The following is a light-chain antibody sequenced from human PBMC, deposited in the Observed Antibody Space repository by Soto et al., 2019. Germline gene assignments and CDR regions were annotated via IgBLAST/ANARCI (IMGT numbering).Light chain of an antibody. V-gene: IGKV3-15*01. Sequence: VMTQSAESLDVSPGDRIALTCRASQSVSSNLAWYQQKPGQAPRLLILGASTRATGIPARFSGGGPGTEFTLTISCLQSDDFGFSFCQQYDQWPLTVAGGTKVDIK. CDR2: GAS. CDR1: QSVSSN. CDR3: QQYDQWPLT. J-gene: IGKJ4*01.